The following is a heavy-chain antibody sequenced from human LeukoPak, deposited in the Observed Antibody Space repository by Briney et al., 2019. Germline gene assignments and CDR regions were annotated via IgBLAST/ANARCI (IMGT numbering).Heavy chain of an antibody. CDR1: GGSISCGSYY. CDR3: ARGGSSRPHYYGMDV. J-gene: IGHJ6*02. V-gene: IGHV4-61*02. Sequence: SETVSLTCIFTGGSISCGSYYWSWIRQPAGKGLEWIGRIYTSESTNYNPSLKSRVTISVDTSKNQFSLQLSSVTAADTAVYYCARGGSSRPHYYGMDVWGQGTTVTVSS. D-gene: IGHD6-6*01. CDR2: IYTSEST.